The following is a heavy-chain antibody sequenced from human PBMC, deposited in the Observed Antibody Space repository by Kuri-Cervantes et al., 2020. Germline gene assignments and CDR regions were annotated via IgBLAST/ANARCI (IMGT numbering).Heavy chain of an antibody. J-gene: IGHJ6*03. D-gene: IGHD2-15*01. CDR2: ISHDGSNK. V-gene: IGHV3-30-3*01. Sequence: GESLKISCAASGFTFSRFAMHWVRQAPGTGLEWVAVISHDGSNKNYADSVKGRFTISRDSSRNTLYLQINSLRAEDTAVYYCARGYCSGGNCYLFDYYYYMDVWGKGTTVTVSS. CDR3: ARGYCSGGNCYLFDYYYYMDV. CDR1: GFTFSRFA.